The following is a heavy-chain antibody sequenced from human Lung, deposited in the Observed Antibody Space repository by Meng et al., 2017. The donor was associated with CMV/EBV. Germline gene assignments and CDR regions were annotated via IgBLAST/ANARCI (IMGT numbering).Heavy chain of an antibody. CDR1: GYTFIDHY. Sequence: ASVXVSCKASGYTFIDHYIHWVRQAPGQGLQWMGWINPNNGDTNYAQRFQGRVSMTTDTSKGTVCMELSRLTSDDTAIFYCARDVGSGAAGYCGRGTQVTVSS. J-gene: IGHJ4*02. CDR3: ARDVGSGAAGY. D-gene: IGHD2-2*03. CDR2: INPNNGDT. V-gene: IGHV1-2*02.